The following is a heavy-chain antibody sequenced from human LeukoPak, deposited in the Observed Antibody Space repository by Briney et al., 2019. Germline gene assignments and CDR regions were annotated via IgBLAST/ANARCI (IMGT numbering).Heavy chain of an antibody. J-gene: IGHJ5*02. CDR3: ARRYCSGGSCYSFRGDWFDP. D-gene: IGHD2-15*01. V-gene: IGHV3-33*01. CDR2: IWYDGSNK. CDR1: GFTFSSYG. Sequence: GGSLRLSCAASGFTFSSYGMHWVRQAPGKGLEWVAVIWYDGSNKYYADSVKGRFIISRDNSKNTLYLQMNSLRAEDTAVYYCARRYCSGGSCYSFRGDWFDPWGQGTLVPVSS.